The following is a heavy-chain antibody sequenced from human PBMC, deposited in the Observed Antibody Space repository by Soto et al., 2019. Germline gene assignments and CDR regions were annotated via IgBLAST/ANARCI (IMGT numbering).Heavy chain of an antibody. CDR2: IWYDGSNK. D-gene: IGHD6-19*01. Sequence: GGSLRLSCAASGFTFSSYGMHWVRQAPGKGLEWVAVIWYDGSNKYYADSVKGRFTISRDSSKNTLYLQMNSLRAEDTAVYYCARYGSGWLDFDYWGQGTLVTVSS. J-gene: IGHJ4*02. V-gene: IGHV3-33*01. CDR3: ARYGSGWLDFDY. CDR1: GFTFSSYG.